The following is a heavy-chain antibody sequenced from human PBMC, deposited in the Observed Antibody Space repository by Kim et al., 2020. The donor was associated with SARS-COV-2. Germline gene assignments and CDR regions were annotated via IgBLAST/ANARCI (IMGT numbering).Heavy chain of an antibody. V-gene: IGHV4-59*08. D-gene: IGHD1-1*01. J-gene: IGHJ6*02. CDR3: ARHFGTTGTTGGPGYYYYGMDG. CDR1: GGSISSYY. CDR2: IYYSGST. Sequence: SETLSLTCTVSGGSISSYYWSWIRQPPGKGLEWIGYIYYSGSTNYNPSLKSRVTISVDTSTNQFSLKLSSVTAADTAVYYCARHFGTTGTTGGPGYYYYGMDGWGQGTTVTVSS.